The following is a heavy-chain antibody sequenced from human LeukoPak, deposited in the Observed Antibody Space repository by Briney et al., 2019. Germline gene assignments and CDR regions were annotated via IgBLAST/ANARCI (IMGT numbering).Heavy chain of an antibody. CDR1: GFPFSSYG. D-gene: IGHD2-2*01. CDR3: ARDYCSGFSCQDY. CDR2: IWYDGSNQ. Sequence: SGGSLRLSCAASGFPFSSYGMHWVRQAPGKGLEWVAIIWYDGSNQYYADSVKGRFTISRDNSKNTPYLQMNSLRAEDTAVYYCARDYCSGFSCQDYWGQGTLVTVSS. J-gene: IGHJ4*02. V-gene: IGHV3-33*01.